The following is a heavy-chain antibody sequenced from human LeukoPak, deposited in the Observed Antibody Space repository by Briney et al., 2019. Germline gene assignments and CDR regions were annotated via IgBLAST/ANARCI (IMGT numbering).Heavy chain of an antibody. CDR3: AREGSSGYYPS. CDR1: GFTFSSYA. Sequence: PGGSLRLSCSASGFTFSSYAMHWVRQAPGKGLEYVSAISSNGGSTYYADSVKGRFTISRDNSKNTLYLQMNSLRAEDTAVYYCAREGSSGYYPSWGQGILVTVSS. D-gene: IGHD3-22*01. V-gene: IGHV3-64*04. CDR2: ISSNGGST. J-gene: IGHJ4*02.